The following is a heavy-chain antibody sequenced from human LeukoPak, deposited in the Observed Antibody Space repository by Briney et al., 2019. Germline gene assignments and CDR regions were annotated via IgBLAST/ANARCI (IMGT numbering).Heavy chain of an antibody. CDR2: LYTNDNT. Sequence: PSQTLSLTCTVSGGSVNSGRYYWTWIRQPAGKGLEWIGRLYTNDNTNYNPSLESRVSISLDTSKSQFYLQLTSVTAADTAVYFCARGVVTDDYYMDVWGKGTTVTDSS. D-gene: IGHD2-21*02. CDR3: ARGVVTDDYYMDV. J-gene: IGHJ6*03. CDR1: GGSVNSGRYY. V-gene: IGHV4-61*02.